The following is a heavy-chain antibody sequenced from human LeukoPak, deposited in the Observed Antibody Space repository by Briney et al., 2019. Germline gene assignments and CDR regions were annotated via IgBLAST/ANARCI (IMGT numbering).Heavy chain of an antibody. CDR2: INPNSGGT. CDR1: GYTFTGYY. J-gene: IGHJ6*02. Sequence: ASVMVSCKASGYTFTGYYMHWVRQAPGQGLEWMGWINPNSGGTNYAQKFQGWVTMTRDTSISTAYMELSRLRSDDTAVYYCATASTSCCLSSGMDVWGQGTTVTVSS. CDR3: ATASTSCCLSSGMDV. V-gene: IGHV1-2*04. D-gene: IGHD2-2*01.